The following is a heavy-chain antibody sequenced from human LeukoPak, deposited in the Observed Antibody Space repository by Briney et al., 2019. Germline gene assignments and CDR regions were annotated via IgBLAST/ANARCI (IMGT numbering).Heavy chain of an antibody. V-gene: IGHV4-59*12. CDR1: GGFISSYS. CDR2: IYYSGST. CDR3: AGDYRSGSYRFDY. D-gene: IGHD3-10*01. Sequence: SETLSLTCTVSGGFISSYSWSWVRQPPGRGLEWIGYIYYSGSTTYNPSLKSRVTISLDTSKNQFSLKLNSVTAADTAVYYCAGDYRSGSYRFDYWGQGTLVTVSS. J-gene: IGHJ4*02.